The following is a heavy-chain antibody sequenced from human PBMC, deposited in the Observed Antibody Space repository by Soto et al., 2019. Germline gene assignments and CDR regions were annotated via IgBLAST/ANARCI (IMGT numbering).Heavy chain of an antibody. Sequence: PGGSLRLSCAASGFTFSSYGMHWVRQAPGKGLEWVAVISYDGSNKYYADSVKGRFTISRDNSKNTLYLQMNSLRAEDTAVYYCAKDRPGYCSGGSCSFFDYWGQGTLVTVSS. V-gene: IGHV3-30*18. CDR1: GFTFSSYG. CDR2: ISYDGSNK. D-gene: IGHD2-15*01. CDR3: AKDRPGYCSGGSCSFFDY. J-gene: IGHJ4*02.